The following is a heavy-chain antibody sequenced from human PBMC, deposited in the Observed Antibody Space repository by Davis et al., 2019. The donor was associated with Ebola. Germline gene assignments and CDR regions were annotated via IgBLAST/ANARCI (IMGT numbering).Heavy chain of an antibody. CDR3: AKVGVVPAAMRGYGMDV. J-gene: IGHJ6*02. CDR1: GFTFSGTA. V-gene: IGHV3-73*01. D-gene: IGHD2-2*01. Sequence: PGGSLRLSCAASGFTFSGTAMHRVRQASGKGLEWVGRIRSKANSYATAYAASVKGRFTISRDDSKNTAYLQMNSLRAEDTAVYYCAKVGVVPAAMRGYGMDVWGQGTTVTVSS. CDR2: IRSKANSYAT.